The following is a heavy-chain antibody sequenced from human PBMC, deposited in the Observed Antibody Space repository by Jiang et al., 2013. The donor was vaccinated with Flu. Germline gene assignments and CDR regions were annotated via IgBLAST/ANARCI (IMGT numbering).Heavy chain of an antibody. J-gene: IGHJ4*02. CDR1: GYTLTELS. D-gene: IGHD3-22*01. V-gene: IGHV1-24*01. CDR3: ATGPSVFYDSSGIQLSDY. CDR2: FDPEDGET. Sequence: GAEVKKPGASVKVSCKVSGYTLTELSMHWVRQAPGKGLEWMGGFDPEDGETIYAQKFQGRVTMTEDTSTDTAYMELSSLRSEDTAVYYCATGPSVFYDSSGIQLSDYWGQGTLVTVSS.